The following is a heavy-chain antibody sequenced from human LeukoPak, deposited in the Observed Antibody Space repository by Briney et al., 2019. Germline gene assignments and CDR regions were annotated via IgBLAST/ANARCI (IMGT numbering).Heavy chain of an antibody. Sequence: PGGSLRLSCAASGFTFSSYSMNWVRQAPGKGLEWVSYISSSSSTIYYADSVKGRFTISRDNAKNSLYLQMNSLRDEDTAVYYCARAWEGWELLYFDYWGQGTLVTVSS. CDR2: ISSSSSTI. CDR3: ARAWEGWELLYFDY. V-gene: IGHV3-48*02. CDR1: GFTFSSYS. D-gene: IGHD1-26*01. J-gene: IGHJ4*02.